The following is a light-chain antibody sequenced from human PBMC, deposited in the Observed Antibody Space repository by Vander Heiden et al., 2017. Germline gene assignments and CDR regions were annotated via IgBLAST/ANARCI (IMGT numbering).Light chain of an antibody. CDR1: QSVLYSSNNKNY. CDR3: QQYYSTPT. Sequence: DIVMPQSPDSLAVSLGERATINCKSSQSVLYSSNNKNYLAWYQQKPGQPPTLLIYWASTRESGVPDRFSGSGSGTDFTLTISSLQAEDVAVYYCQQYYSTPTFGQGTRLEIK. CDR2: WAS. J-gene: IGKJ5*01. V-gene: IGKV4-1*01.